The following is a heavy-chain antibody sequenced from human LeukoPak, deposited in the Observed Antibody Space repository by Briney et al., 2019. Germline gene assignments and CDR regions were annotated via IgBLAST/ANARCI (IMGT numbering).Heavy chain of an antibody. CDR3: AKVRRCSGGSCDRYYFDY. CDR1: GFTFSSYA. J-gene: IGHJ4*02. D-gene: IGHD2-15*01. CDR2: VSGSGGST. V-gene: IGHV3-23*01. Sequence: GGSLRLSCAASGFTFSSYAMSWVRQAPGKGLEWVSAVSGSGGSTYYADSVKGRFTISKDKSKNTLYLQMNSLRAEDTAVYYCAKVRRCSGGSCDRYYFDYWGQGTLVTVSS.